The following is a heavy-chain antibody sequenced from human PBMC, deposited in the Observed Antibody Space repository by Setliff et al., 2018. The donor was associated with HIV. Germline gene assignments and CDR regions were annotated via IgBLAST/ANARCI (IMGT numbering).Heavy chain of an antibody. J-gene: IGHJ6*03. V-gene: IGHV4-34*01. D-gene: IGHD2-2*01. Sequence: SETLSLTCAVYGGSFPAYYWNWVRQSPGKGLEWIGEINYSGDTTYNPSLKSRVTMLIDTSKKQFSLKLSSVTAADTAVYYCARLGYCSRTTCYGYYHMDVWGKGTTVTVSS. CDR2: INYSGDT. CDR1: GGSFPAYY. CDR3: ARLGYCSRTTCYGYYHMDV.